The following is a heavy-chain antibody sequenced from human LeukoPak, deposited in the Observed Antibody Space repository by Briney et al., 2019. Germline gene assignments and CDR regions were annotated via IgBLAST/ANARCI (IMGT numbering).Heavy chain of an antibody. CDR2: IIPIFGTA. V-gene: IGHV1-69*13. J-gene: IGHJ4*02. CDR1: GGTFSSYA. Sequence: ASVKVSCKVSGGTFSSYAISWVRQAPGQGLEWMGGIIPIFGTANYAQKFQGRVTITADESTSTAYMELSSLRSEDTAVYYCARAEYSSSWYYFDYWGQGTLVTVSS. CDR3: ARAEYSSSWYYFDY. D-gene: IGHD6-13*01.